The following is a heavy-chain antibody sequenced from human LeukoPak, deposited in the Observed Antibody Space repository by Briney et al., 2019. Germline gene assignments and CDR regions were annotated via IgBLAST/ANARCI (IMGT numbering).Heavy chain of an antibody. D-gene: IGHD5-12*01. Sequence: ASVKVSCKASGYTFTSYGISWVRQAPGQGLEWMGWISVYNGNTNYAQKLQGRVTMTTDTSTRTAYMELRSLRFDDTAVYYCARDSGYSGYVLSDYWGQGTLVTVSS. J-gene: IGHJ4*02. CDR2: ISVYNGNT. V-gene: IGHV1-18*01. CDR1: GYTFTSYG. CDR3: ARDSGYSGYVLSDY.